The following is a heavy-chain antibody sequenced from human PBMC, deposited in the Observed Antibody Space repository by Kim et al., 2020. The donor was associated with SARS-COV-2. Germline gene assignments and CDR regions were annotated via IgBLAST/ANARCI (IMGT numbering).Heavy chain of an antibody. V-gene: IGHV4-34*01. CDR3: ARVRGGWKKGHFDY. J-gene: IGHJ4*02. D-gene: IGHD6-19*01. CDR2: INHSGST. CDR1: GGSFSGYY. Sequence: SETLSLTCAVYGGSFSGYYWSWIRQPPGKGLEWIGEINHSGSTNYNPSLKSRVTISVDTSKNQFSLKLSSVTAADTAVYYCARVRGGWKKGHFDYWGQGTLVTVSS.